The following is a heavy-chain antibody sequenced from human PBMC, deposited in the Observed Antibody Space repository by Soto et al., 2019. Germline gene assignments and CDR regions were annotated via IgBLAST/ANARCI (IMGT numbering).Heavy chain of an antibody. CDR1: GIDFRNTG. CDR3: AKDSYQTIDH. Sequence: PGAPLRLACSASGIDFRNTGIHWVRQVPGKGLVWVSRINSDGTSIIYADFVKGRFTFSRDNAKNTVYLQMSSLRVEDTAVYYCAKDSYQTIDHWGQGTPVTVSS. D-gene: IGHD1-1*01. CDR2: INSDGTSI. J-gene: IGHJ4*02. V-gene: IGHV3-74*01.